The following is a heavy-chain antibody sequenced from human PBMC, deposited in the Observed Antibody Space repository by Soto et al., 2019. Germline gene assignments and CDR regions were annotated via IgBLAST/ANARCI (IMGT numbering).Heavy chain of an antibody. D-gene: IGHD6-13*01. J-gene: IGHJ4*02. CDR3: AIDLAGGIPDY. V-gene: IGHV3-48*01. Sequence: EVQLVESGGGLVQPGGSLRLSSVASGFTLCRYSMNWVRQAPGKGLEWVSYISRSSSTIYYADSVKGRFTISRDNAENSLYLQMNSLRAEDTAVYYCAIDLAGGIPDYWGPGTRVTVSS. CDR1: GFTLCRYS. CDR2: ISRSSSTI.